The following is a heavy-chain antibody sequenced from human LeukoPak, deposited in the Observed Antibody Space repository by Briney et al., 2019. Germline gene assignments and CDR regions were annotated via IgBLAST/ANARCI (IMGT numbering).Heavy chain of an antibody. Sequence: GESLKISCKASGYSFTTYCVAWVRQMPGEGLEWMGMISPGDFDTRYTPSFKGQVTISVDKSISTAYLQWSSLKASDTAIYYCARHQGGMDVWGQGTTVTVSS. J-gene: IGHJ6*02. V-gene: IGHV5-51*01. CDR1: GYSFTTYC. CDR3: ARHQGGMDV. CDR2: ISPGDFDT.